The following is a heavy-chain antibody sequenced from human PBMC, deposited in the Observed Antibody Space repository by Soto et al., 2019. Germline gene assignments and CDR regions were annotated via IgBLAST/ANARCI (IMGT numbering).Heavy chain of an antibody. J-gene: IGHJ4*02. CDR3: ARDDIVATPFDY. D-gene: IGHD5-12*01. Sequence: TSETLSLTCAVSGYSISSGYYWGWIRQPPGKGLEWIGSIYHSGSTYYNPSLKSRVTISIDASKNQFSLKLSSVTAADTAVYYCARDDIVATPFDYWGQGTLVTVSS. CDR1: GYSISSGYY. V-gene: IGHV4-38-2*02. CDR2: IYHSGST.